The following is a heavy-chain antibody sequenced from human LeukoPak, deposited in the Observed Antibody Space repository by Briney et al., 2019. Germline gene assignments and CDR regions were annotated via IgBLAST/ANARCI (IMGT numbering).Heavy chain of an antibody. CDR2: ITGPGGST. CDR3: AKTVTGRGVSVGYFDS. CDR1: GFTFTDFT. J-gene: IGHJ4*03. Sequence: GGSLRLSCAASGFTFTDFTMNWVRQAPGKGLEWVSGITGPGGSTYYADSVKGRFTISRDNSKNTLYLQMNSLRVEDTAVYYCAKTVTGRGVSVGYFDSWGQGALVTGSS. D-gene: IGHD3-10*01. V-gene: IGHV3-23*01.